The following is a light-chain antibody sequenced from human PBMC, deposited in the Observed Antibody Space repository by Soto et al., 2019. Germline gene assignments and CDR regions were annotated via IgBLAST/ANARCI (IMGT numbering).Light chain of an antibody. CDR1: QGLLHSNGYNY. Sequence: DLVMNQSPRSLPVTPGEPASISCRSSQGLLHSNGYNYLDWYLQKPGQSPQLLIYLGSNRASGVPDRFSGSGSGTDFTLKISRVEAEDVGVYYCMQALQTPPTFGQGTKVDI. J-gene: IGKJ1*01. CDR2: LGS. CDR3: MQALQTPPT. V-gene: IGKV2-28*01.